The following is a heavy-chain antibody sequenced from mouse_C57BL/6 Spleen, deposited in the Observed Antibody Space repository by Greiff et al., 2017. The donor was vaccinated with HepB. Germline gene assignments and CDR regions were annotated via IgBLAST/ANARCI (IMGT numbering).Heavy chain of an antibody. V-gene: IGHV1-76*01. Sequence: VQLQQSGAELVRPGASVKLSCKASGYTFTDYYINWVKQRPGQGLEWIARIYPGSGNTYYNEKFKGKATLTAEKSSSTASMQLSSLTSEDSAVYFCARDGNYGWDDYWGQGTTLTVSS. D-gene: IGHD2-1*01. CDR1: GYTFTDYY. CDR3: ARDGNYGWDDY. J-gene: IGHJ2*01. CDR2: IYPGSGNT.